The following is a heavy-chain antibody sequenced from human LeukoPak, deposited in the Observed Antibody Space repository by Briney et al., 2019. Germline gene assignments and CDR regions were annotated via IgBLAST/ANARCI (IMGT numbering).Heavy chain of an antibody. V-gene: IGHV4-59*01. CDR2: IYSTGIT. J-gene: IGHJ4*01. CDR1: GGSISGYY. Sequence: PSETLSPTCTVSGGSISGYYWSWIRQPPGKGLELIGYIYSTGITDYNPSLTSRVTISVDTSKNQFSLKLSSVTAADTAVYYCARFIGSSGYYDYWGHGTLVTVPS. CDR3: ARFIGSSGYYDY. D-gene: IGHD3-22*01.